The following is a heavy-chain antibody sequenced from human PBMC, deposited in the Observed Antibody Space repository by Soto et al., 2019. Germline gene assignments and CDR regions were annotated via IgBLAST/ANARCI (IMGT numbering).Heavy chain of an antibody. J-gene: IGHJ4*02. CDR2: ISGSGGST. V-gene: IGHV3-23*01. CDR3: VKENGYSSSWFEFDY. D-gene: IGHD6-13*01. Sequence: PGGSLRLSCAASGFTFSSYAMSWVRQAPGKGLEWVSAISGSGGSTYYADSVKGRFTISRDNSKNTLYLQMNSLRAEDTAVYYCVKENGYSSSWFEFDYWGQGTLVTVSS. CDR1: GFTFSSYA.